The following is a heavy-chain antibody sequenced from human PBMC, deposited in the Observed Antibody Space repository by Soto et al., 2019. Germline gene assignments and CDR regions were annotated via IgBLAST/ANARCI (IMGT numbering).Heavy chain of an antibody. CDR1: GYTFTDNY. V-gene: IGHV1-2*02. CDR3: ARALPSWGGGYH. D-gene: IGHD2-15*01. CDR2: INPTTGDT. J-gene: IGHJ4*02. Sequence: QVQLVQSGAEVKKPGASVKVSCKASGYTFTDNYIHWVRQAPGQGLEWMALINPTTGDTKPAQKFQGRVTVTWDTSISTAYMDLSRLRSEDTAKYYCARALPSWGGGYHWGQGTLVTVSS.